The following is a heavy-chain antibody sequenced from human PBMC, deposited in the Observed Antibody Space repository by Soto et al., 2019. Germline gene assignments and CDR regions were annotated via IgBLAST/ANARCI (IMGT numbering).Heavy chain of an antibody. J-gene: IGHJ4*02. CDR3: TKDRVPDGIYSFDY. D-gene: IGHD2-15*01. CDR2: IDGGDSTT. V-gene: IGHV3-74*01. Sequence: GSLRLSCAASGFTFSTYWMHWVRQAPGKGLEWVSFIDGGDSTTNYGDSVKGRFTIFKDKSMNTVYLQMNSLTVEDAAVYYCTKDRVPDGIYSFDYWGQGALVTVSS. CDR1: GFTFSTYW.